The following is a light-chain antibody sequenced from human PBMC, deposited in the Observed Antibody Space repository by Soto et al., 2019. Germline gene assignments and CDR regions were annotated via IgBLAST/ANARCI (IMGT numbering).Light chain of an antibody. V-gene: IGKV3D-15*01. Sequence: EIVMTQSPATLSVSPGERATLSCRASQSVSSNLAWYQQKPGQAPRVLIFGASTRATGIPDRFSGSGSGTDFTLTISRLEPGDFAVYYCQQYGSSQFTFGPGTRVDVK. CDR3: QQYGSSQFT. J-gene: IGKJ3*01. CDR1: QSVSSN. CDR2: GAS.